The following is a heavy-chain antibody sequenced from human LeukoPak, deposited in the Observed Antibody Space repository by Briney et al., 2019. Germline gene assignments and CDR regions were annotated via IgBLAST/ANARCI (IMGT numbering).Heavy chain of an antibody. V-gene: IGHV3-23*01. CDR1: GFTFSNYV. Sequence: GGSLRLSCAASGFTFSNYVMTWVRQAPGKGLEWVSAIIGRGDGTSYANSVKGRFAISRDNSKNTLYLQMNSLRGEDTAVYYCAKSHDSGTYLFGYWGQGTLVTVSS. D-gene: IGHD3-10*01. J-gene: IGHJ4*02. CDR3: AKSHDSGTYLFGY. CDR2: IIGRGDGT.